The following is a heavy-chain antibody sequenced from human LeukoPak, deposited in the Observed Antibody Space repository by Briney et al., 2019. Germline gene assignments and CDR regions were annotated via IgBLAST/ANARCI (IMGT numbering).Heavy chain of an antibody. J-gene: IGHJ4*02. V-gene: IGHV4-30-2*01. CDR1: GGSISSGGYS. Sequence: SETLSLTCAVSGGSISSGGYSWSWIRQPPGKGLEWIGYIYHSGSTYYNPSLKSRVTISVDRPKNQFSLKLSSVTAADTAVYYCARGIPNYYDSSGYLDYWGQGTLVTVSS. CDR2: IYHSGST. CDR3: ARGIPNYYDSSGYLDY. D-gene: IGHD3-22*01.